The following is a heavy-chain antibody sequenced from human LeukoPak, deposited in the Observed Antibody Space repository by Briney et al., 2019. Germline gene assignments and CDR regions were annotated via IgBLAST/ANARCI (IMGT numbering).Heavy chain of an antibody. CDR3: ARDIKNGLLPPFDY. CDR1: GFTFSDYY. Sequence: PGGSLRLSCAASGFTFSDYYMSWIRQAPGKGLEWVSYISSSGSTIYYADSVKGRFTISSDNAKNSLYLQMNSLRAEDTAVYYCARDIKNGLLPPFDYWGQGTLVTVSS. J-gene: IGHJ4*02. D-gene: IGHD2-15*01. CDR2: ISSSGSTI. V-gene: IGHV3-11*04.